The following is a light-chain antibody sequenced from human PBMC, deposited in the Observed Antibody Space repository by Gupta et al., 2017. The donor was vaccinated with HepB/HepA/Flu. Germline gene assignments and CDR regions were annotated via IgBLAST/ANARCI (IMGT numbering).Light chain of an antibody. CDR1: QSISSY. CDR2: AAS. Sequence: DIQMTQSPSSLSASLGDRVTITCRASQSISSYLNWYQQKPGKAPKLLIYAASSLQSWVPSRFSGSGSGTDFTLTISSLQPEDFATYYCQQSYSTPFTFGPGTKVDIK. CDR3: QQSYSTPFT. V-gene: IGKV1-39*01. J-gene: IGKJ3*01.